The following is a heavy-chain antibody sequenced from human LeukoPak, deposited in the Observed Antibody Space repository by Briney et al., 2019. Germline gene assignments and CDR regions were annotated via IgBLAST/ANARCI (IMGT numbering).Heavy chain of an antibody. CDR1: GGSISSYY. J-gene: IGHJ3*02. Sequence: SETLSLTCTVSGGSISSYYWSWIRQPPGKGLEWIGYIYYSGSTNYNPSLKSRVTISVDTSKNQFSLKLSSVTAADTAVYYCARDPSLWFGDRNAFDIWGQGTMVTVSS. CDR3: ARDPSLWFGDRNAFDI. D-gene: IGHD3-10*01. CDR2: IYYSGST. V-gene: IGHV4-59*01.